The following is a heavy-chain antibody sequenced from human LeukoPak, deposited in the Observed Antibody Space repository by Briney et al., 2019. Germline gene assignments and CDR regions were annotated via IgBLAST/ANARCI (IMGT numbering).Heavy chain of an antibody. J-gene: IGHJ5*02. CDR1: GYSISSGYY. CDR2: IYHSGST. CDR3: ARVNSEERPSNWFDP. Sequence: SETLSLTCTVSGYSISSGYYWGWIRQPPGKGLEWIGSIYHSGSTYYNPSLKRRVTISVDTSKNQFSLKLSSVTAADTAVYYCARVNSEERPSNWFDPWGQGTLVTVSS. D-gene: IGHD1-1*01. V-gene: IGHV4-38-2*02.